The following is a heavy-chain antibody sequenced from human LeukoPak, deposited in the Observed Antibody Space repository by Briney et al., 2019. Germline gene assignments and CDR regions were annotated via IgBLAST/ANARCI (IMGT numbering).Heavy chain of an antibody. V-gene: IGHV1-8*01. J-gene: IGHJ4*02. CDR3: ARILYDFWSGYSIYFDY. CDR2: MNPNSGNT. CDR1: GYTSTSYD. D-gene: IGHD3-3*01. Sequence: ASVKVSCKASGYTSTSYDINWVRQATGQGLEWMGWMNPNSGNTGYAQKFQGRVTMTRNTSISTAYMELSSLRSEDTAVYYCARILYDFWSGYSIYFDYWGQGTLVTVSS.